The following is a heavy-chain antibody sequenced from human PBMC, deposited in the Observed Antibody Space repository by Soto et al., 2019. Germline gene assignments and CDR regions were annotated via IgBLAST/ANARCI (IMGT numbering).Heavy chain of an antibody. CDR1: GGSIRSTNW. V-gene: IGHV4-4*02. J-gene: IGHJ6*02. CDR3: ARDLDRYCSVTSCHAMDV. Sequence: SETLSLTCVVSGGSIRSTNWWAWVRQTPGKGLEWIGEVYHNGTSNYNPSLKGRATISVDRSKDQVSLRLNSVIDADTAVYYCARDLDRYCSVTSCHAMDVWGQGTPVTV. D-gene: IGHD2-15*01. CDR2: VYHNGTS.